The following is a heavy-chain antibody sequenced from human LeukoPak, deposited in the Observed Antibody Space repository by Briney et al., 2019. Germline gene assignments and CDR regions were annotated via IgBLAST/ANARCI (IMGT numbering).Heavy chain of an antibody. CDR2: ISAYNGNT. CDR3: ARDPGIVVVPAAIWFDP. CDR1: GYTLTSYG. D-gene: IGHD2-2*01. V-gene: IGHV1-18*01. J-gene: IGHJ5*02. Sequence: ASVKVSCKASGYTLTSYGISWVRQAPGQGLEWMGWISAYNGNTNYAQKLQGRVTMTTDTSTSTAYMELRSLRSDDTAVYYCARDPGIVVVPAAIWFDPWGQGTLVTVSS.